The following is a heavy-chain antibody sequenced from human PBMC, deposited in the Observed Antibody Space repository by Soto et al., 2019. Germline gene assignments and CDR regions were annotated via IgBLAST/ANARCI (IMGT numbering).Heavy chain of an antibody. Sequence: GGSLRLSCAASGFTFSSYSMNWVRQAPGKGLEWVSYISSSSSTIYYADSVKGRFTISRDNAKNSLYLQMNSLRAEDTAVYYCARRTTRYCSSTSCYDEAFDIWGQGTMVTVSS. V-gene: IGHV3-48*01. CDR3: ARRTTRYCSSTSCYDEAFDI. CDR2: ISSSSSTI. CDR1: GFTFSSYS. J-gene: IGHJ3*02. D-gene: IGHD2-2*01.